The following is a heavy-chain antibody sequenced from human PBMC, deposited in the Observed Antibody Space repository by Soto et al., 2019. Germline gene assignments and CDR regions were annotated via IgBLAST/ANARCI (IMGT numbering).Heavy chain of an antibody. V-gene: IGHV2-5*02. J-gene: IGHJ1*01. CDR3: AHSPPATVTTSAEYFQH. CDR1: GFSLSTNGVG. CDR2: IYWDDDK. Sequence: QITLKESGPTLVKPTQTLTLTCTFSGFSLSTNGVGVGWIRQFPGKALEWLALIYWDDDKRYSPSLKSRLTITKDTSKNQVVLRMTNMDPVDTATYHCAHSPPATVTTSAEYFQHWGQGTLVTVSS. D-gene: IGHD4-17*01.